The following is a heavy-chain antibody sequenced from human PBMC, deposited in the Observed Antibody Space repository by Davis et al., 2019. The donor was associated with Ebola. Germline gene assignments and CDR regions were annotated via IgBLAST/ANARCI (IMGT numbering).Heavy chain of an antibody. Sequence: GGSLRLSCAASGFTFSTYSMSWVRQGPGKGLEWVSSISSDSDYIYYADSAKGRFTVSRDNSKKTMYLQMNSLRAEDTAVYYCARSGLSFGVVKYHYGMDVWGKGTTVTVSS. D-gene: IGHD3-3*01. J-gene: IGHJ6*04. V-gene: IGHV3-21*04. CDR3: ARSGLSFGVVKYHYGMDV. CDR1: GFTFSTYS. CDR2: ISSDSDYI.